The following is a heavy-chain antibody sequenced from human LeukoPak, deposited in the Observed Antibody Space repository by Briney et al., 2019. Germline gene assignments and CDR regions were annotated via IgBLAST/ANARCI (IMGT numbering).Heavy chain of an antibody. CDR3: ARGPNSNWSGLDP. J-gene: IGHJ5*02. D-gene: IGHD6-6*01. CDR2: ISPTGSTT. CDR1: GFSFSGHW. Sequence: GGSLRLPCTASGFSFSGHWMHWARQLPGKGLVWVSRISPTGSTTSYADSVKGRFTVSRDNAKNTLYLQVNNLRAEDTAVYYCARGPNSNWSGLDPWGQGTLLTVSS. V-gene: IGHV3-74*01.